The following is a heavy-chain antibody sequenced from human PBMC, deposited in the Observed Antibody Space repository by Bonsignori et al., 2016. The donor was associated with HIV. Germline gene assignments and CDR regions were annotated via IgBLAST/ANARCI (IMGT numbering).Heavy chain of an antibody. CDR2: VSFDGSNK. J-gene: IGHJ5*01. CDR1: GFTFSHFA. D-gene: IGHD7-27*01. Sequence: QVQLVESGGGVVQPGRSLRLSCAASGFTFSHFAMHWVRQAPGKGLEWMAVVSFDGSNKNYADSVKGRFTISRDNSKNTLYLQVNSLRAEDTAIYYCAKDGDGDWFDPGAKEPWSP. V-gene: IGHV3-30*04. CDR3: AKDGDGDWFDP.